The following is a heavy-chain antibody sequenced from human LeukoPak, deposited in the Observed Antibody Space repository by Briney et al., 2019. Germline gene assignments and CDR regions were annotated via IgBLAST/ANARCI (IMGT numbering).Heavy chain of an antibody. CDR1: GGTFSSYA. J-gene: IGHJ4*02. D-gene: IGHD5-18*01. V-gene: IGHV1-69*06. CDR2: IIPIFGTA. CDR3: ARGAALQLWFSY. Sequence: SVKVSCKASGGTFSSYAISWVRQAPGQGLEWMGGIIPIFGTANYAQKFQGRVTITADKSTSTAYMELSSLRSEETAVYYCARGAALQLWFSYWGQGTLVTVSP.